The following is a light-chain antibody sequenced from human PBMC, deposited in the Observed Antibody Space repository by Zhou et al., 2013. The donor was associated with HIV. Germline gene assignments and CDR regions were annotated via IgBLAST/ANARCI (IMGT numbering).Light chain of an antibody. CDR3: QQYGRSPPWT. V-gene: IGKV3-20*01. Sequence: DIVLTQSPATLSLSPGETATLSCRASQSIAGYLAWYQQKPGQAPRLLIYDASNRATGIPARFSGSGSGTDFTLTISRLEPEDFAVYYCQQYGRSPPWTFGQGTKVEIK. CDR1: QSIAGY. CDR2: DAS. J-gene: IGKJ1*01.